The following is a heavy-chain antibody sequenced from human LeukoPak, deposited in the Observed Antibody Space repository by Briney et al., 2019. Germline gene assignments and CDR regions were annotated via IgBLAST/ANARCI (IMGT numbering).Heavy chain of an antibody. V-gene: IGHV3-64D*06. CDR1: GFTFSSYA. CDR3: VKDRAVDY. CDR2: ISSNAHPT. D-gene: IGHD3-10*01. J-gene: IGHJ4*02. Sequence: GGSLRLSCSVFGFTFSSYAMHWVRQPPGKGLEYVSSISSNAHPTYYADSVKGRFTISRDNSKSTLYLQMSSLGPEDTAVYYCVKDRAVDYWGQGTLVTVSS.